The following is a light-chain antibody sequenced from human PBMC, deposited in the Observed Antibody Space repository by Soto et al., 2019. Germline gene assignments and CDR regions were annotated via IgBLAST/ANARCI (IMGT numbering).Light chain of an antibody. CDR2: DAS. CDR1: QSISSW. Sequence: EIQMTQSPSTLSSSLADRVSITCRASQSISSWLAWYQQKPGKAPKLLIYDASSLESGVPSRFSGSGSGTEFTLTISSLQPDDFATYYCQQYNSYSGTFGQGTKVDI. CDR3: QQYNSYSGT. J-gene: IGKJ1*01. V-gene: IGKV1-5*01.